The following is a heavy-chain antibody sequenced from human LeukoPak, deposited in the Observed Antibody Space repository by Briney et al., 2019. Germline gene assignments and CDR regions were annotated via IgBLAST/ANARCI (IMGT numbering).Heavy chain of an antibody. CDR3: ASYRVGLDY. CDR2: INHSGST. Sequence: SETLSLTCAVYGGSFSGYYWSWIRQPPGKGLEWIGEINHSGSTNYNPSLKSRVTISVDTSKNQFSLKLSSVTAADTAVYYCASYRVGLDYWGQGILVTVSS. V-gene: IGHV4-34*01. CDR1: GGSFSGYY. J-gene: IGHJ4*02.